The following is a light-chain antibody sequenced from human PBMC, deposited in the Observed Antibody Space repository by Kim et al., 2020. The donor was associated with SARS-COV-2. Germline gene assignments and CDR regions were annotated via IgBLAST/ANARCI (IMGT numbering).Light chain of an antibody. CDR3: QQYSTYYT. Sequence: LSASVGDRVTSTCRASQSISTLLAWYQQKPGEAPKLLIYKATSLESGVPSRFSGSGSGTEFTLTISSLQPDDFATYYCQQYSTYYTFGQGTKLEI. CDR2: KAT. CDR1: QSISTL. J-gene: IGKJ2*01. V-gene: IGKV1-5*03.